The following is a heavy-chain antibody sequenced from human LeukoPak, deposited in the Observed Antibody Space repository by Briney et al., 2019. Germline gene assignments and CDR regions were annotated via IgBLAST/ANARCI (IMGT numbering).Heavy chain of an antibody. Sequence: SETLSLTCTVSGGSISSSSYYWGWIRQPPGKGLEWIGSIYYSGSTYYNPSLKSRVTISVDTSKNQFSLKLSSVTAADTAVYYCARHFDYSNSLFDYWGQGTLVTVSS. CDR3: ARHFDYSNSLFDY. CDR1: GGSISSSSYY. J-gene: IGHJ4*02. V-gene: IGHV4-39*01. CDR2: IYYSGST. D-gene: IGHD4-11*01.